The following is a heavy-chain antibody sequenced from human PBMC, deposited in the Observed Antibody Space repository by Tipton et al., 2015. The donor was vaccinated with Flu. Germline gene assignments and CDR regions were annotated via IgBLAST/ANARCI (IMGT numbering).Heavy chain of an antibody. CDR2: IYTSGST. V-gene: IGHV4-61*02. Sequence: TLSLTCTVSGGSISSGSYYWSWIRQPAGKGLEWIGRIYTSGSTNYNPSLKSRVTISVDTSKNQFSLKLSSVTAADTAVYYCARVVGAEFRAFDIWGQGTMVTVSS. D-gene: IGHD1-26*01. CDR1: GGSISSGSYY. J-gene: IGHJ3*02. CDR3: ARVVGAEFRAFDI.